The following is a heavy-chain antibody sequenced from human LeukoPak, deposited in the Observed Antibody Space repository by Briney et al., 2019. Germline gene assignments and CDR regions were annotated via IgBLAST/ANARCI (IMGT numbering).Heavy chain of an antibody. D-gene: IGHD6-19*01. CDR3: ARGQGIAVRGGY. V-gene: IGHV3-30*02. J-gene: IGHJ4*02. CDR2: IRYDGSDK. Sequence: PGGSLRLSCAASGFTFSSYGMHWVRQAPGKGLEWVAFIRYDGSDKHSADSVKGRFTISRDNAKNSLYLQMNSLRAEDTAVYYCARGQGIAVRGGYWGQGTLVTVSS. CDR1: GFTFSSYG.